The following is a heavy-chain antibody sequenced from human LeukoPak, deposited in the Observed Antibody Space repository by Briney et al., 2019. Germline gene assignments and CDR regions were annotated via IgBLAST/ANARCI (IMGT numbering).Heavy chain of an antibody. CDR2: IYPGDSDT. V-gene: IGHV5-51*01. CDR3: ARREMSTKRAVKPADY. CDR1: GYSFTSYW. J-gene: IGHJ4*02. Sequence: GESLKISCQGSGYSFTSYWIGWLRQMPGKGLEWMGIIYPGDSDTRYSPSFRGQVTISADKSISTAYLQWSSLKASDTAMYYCARREMSTKRAVKPADYWGQGTLVTVSS. D-gene: IGHD5-24*01.